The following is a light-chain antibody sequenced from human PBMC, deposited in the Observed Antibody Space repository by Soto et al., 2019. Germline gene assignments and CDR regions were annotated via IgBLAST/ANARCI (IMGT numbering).Light chain of an antibody. J-gene: IGKJ1*01. V-gene: IGKV3-20*01. CDR2: DAS. CDR3: QQYGSSPPT. Sequence: EIVLTQSPGTLSLSPGERASLSCRASQSVSSSYLAWYQQIPGQAPRLLINDASRRATGIPDRFSGSGSGTDFTLTISRLEPEDFEVYYCQQYGSSPPTVGQGTKVDIK. CDR1: QSVSSSY.